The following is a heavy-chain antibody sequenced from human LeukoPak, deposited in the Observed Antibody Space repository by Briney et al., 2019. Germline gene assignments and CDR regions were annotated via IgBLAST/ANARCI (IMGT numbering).Heavy chain of an antibody. D-gene: IGHD5-24*01. Sequence: PSETLSLTCTISGGSITSYHWSWIRQPPGKGLEWIRYIYYSGSTNYNPSLKSRVTISVDTSKYQFSLNLRSVTAADTAVYYCARGSRDGYNHFGYWGQGTLVTVSS. CDR1: GGSITSYH. CDR2: IYYSGST. CDR3: ARGSRDGYNHFGY. J-gene: IGHJ4*02. V-gene: IGHV4-59*01.